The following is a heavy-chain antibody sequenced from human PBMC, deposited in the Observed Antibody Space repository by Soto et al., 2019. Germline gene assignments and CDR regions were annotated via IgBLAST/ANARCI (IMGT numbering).Heavy chain of an antibody. Sequence: EVQLLESGGGLVQPGGSLRLSCAASQFTFSYYAMGWVRQAPGKGLEWVSLISGAGGSTNYADSVKGRFAISRDNSENTLYLQMSSLSAADTAVYYCAKGRPPFDLWGRGTLVIVSS. J-gene: IGHJ2*01. CDR1: QFTFSYYA. CDR3: AKGRPPFDL. CDR2: ISGAGGST. D-gene: IGHD6-6*01. V-gene: IGHV3-23*01.